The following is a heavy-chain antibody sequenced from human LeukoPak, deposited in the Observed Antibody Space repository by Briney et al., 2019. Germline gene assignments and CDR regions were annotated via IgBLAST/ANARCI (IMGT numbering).Heavy chain of an antibody. Sequence: SETLSLTCAVYGGSFSGYYWSWIRQPPGKGLEWIGEINHSGSTNYNPSLKGRVTIPVDTSKNQFSLKLSSVTAADTAVYYCARGRGWYKLNYYFDYWGQGTLVTVSS. CDR2: INHSGST. V-gene: IGHV4-34*01. J-gene: IGHJ4*02. CDR3: ARGRGWYKLNYYFDY. D-gene: IGHD6-19*01. CDR1: GGSFSGYY.